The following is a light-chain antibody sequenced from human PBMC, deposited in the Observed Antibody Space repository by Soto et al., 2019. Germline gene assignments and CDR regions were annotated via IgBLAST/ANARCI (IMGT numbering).Light chain of an antibody. CDR2: RSD. CDR3: ASWDDSLSEFV. CDR1: TSNIGHNY. Sequence: QSVLTQPPSASGTPGQRVTISCSGSTSNIGHNYVCWYQQLPGSTPKLLILRSDQRPSGVPDRFSGSKSGTSASLTIGGLRSEDEADYYCASWDDSLSEFVFGTGTKVTVL. J-gene: IGLJ1*01. V-gene: IGLV1-47*01.